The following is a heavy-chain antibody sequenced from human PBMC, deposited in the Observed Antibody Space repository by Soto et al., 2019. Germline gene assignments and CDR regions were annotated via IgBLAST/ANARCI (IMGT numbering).Heavy chain of an antibody. CDR2: IRSKANSYAT. CDR3: TRPYYYGMDV. Sequence: EVQLVKSGGGLVQPGGSLKLSCAASGFTFSSSAMHWVRQASGKALEWVGRIRSKANSYATAYAASVKGRFTISRDDSKNTAYLQMNSLKTEDTAVYYCTRPYYYGMDVWGQGTTVTVSS. J-gene: IGHJ6*02. V-gene: IGHV3-73*02. CDR1: GFTFSSSA.